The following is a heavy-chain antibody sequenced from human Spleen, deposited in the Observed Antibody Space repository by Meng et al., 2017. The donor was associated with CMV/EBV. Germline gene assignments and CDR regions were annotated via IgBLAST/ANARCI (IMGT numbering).Heavy chain of an antibody. CDR1: GFTFSSYD. J-gene: IGHJ4*02. CDR2: ITYDGSNK. D-gene: IGHD5-18*01. Sequence: GESLKISCAASGFTFSSYDMHWVRQAPGKGLEWVAVITYDGSNKYYADSVKSRFTISRDNSKNTLYLQMNSLRAEDTAVYYCARADTAMVFGTFDYWGQGTLVTVSS. V-gene: IGHV3-30-3*01. CDR3: ARADTAMVFGTFDY.